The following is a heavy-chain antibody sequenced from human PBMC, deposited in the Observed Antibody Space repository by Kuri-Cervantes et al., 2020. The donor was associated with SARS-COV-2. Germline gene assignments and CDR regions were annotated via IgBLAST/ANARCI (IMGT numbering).Heavy chain of an antibody. V-gene: IGHV4-38-2*02. D-gene: IGHD1-20*01. J-gene: IGHJ4*02. Sequence: SETLSLTCTVSGGSISSGYYWGWIRQPPGKGLEWIGSIYHSGGTYYNPSLKSRVTISVDTSKNQFSLKLSSVTAADTAVYYCARHTITGPFDYWGQGTLVTVSS. CDR1: GGSISSGYY. CDR3: ARHTITGPFDY. CDR2: IYHSGGT.